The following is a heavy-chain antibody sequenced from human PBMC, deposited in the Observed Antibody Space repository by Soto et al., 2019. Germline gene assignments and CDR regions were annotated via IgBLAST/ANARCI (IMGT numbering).Heavy chain of an antibody. CDR2: INSDGSST. D-gene: IGHD6-19*01. V-gene: IGHV3-74*01. CDR3: VVAVAGPTAIGY. Sequence: EVQLVESGGGLVQPGGSLRLSCAASGFTFSSYWMEWVRQAPGKGLVWVSRINSDGSSTSYADSVKGRFTISRDNAKNTLYLQMNSLRAEDTAVYYCVVAVAGPTAIGYWGQGTLVTVSS. J-gene: IGHJ4*02. CDR1: GFTFSSYW.